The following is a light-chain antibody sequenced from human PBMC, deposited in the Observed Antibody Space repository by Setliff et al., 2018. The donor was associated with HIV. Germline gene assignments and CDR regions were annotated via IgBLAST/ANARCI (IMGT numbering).Light chain of an antibody. CDR1: ASDVGGYNY. CDR2: DVS. V-gene: IGLV2-11*01. CDR3: CSYAGTNTYI. J-gene: IGLJ1*01. Sequence: ALAQPRSVSGSPGQSVTFSCTGSASDVGGYNYVSWYQQHPGKAPKIIIYDVSKRPSGVPDRFSGSKSGDTASLTISGLRSEDEAEYYCCSYAGTNTYIFGTGTKVTVL.